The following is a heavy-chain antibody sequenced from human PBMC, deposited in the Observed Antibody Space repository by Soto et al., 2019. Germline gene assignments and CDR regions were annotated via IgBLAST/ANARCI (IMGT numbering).Heavy chain of an antibody. CDR3: AHRLRESDAFDI. CDR2: IYWDDDK. J-gene: IGHJ3*02. V-gene: IGHV2-5*02. Sequence: SGPTLVKPTQTLTLTCTLSGFSLSTSGVGVGWIRQPPGKALEWLALIYWDDDKRYNPSLKSRLTITKDTSKNQVVLTMTNMDPVDTATYYCAHRLRESDAFDIWGQGTMVTVSS. D-gene: IGHD3-16*01. CDR1: GFSLSTSGVG.